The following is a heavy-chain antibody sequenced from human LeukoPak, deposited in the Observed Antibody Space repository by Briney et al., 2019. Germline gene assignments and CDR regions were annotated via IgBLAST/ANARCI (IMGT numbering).Heavy chain of an antibody. Sequence: SETLSLTCTVSGGSISSSSYYWGWIRQPPGKGLEWIGYIYYSGSTNYNPSLKSRVTISVDTSKNQFSLKLSSVTAADTAVYYCAVSGYNRSPACFDYWGQGTLVTVSS. CDR3: AVSGYNRSPACFDY. CDR2: IYYSGST. V-gene: IGHV4-61*05. D-gene: IGHD1-14*01. CDR1: GGSISSSSYY. J-gene: IGHJ4*02.